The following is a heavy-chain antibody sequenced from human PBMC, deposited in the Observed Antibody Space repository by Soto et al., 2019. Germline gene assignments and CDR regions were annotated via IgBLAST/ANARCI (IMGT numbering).Heavy chain of an antibody. V-gene: IGHV3-23*01. D-gene: IGHD3-22*01. CDR3: ATEGVRHLYYYDSSGYYRFDY. Sequence: GGSLRLSCAASGFTFSSYAMSWVRQAPGKGLEWVSAISGSGGSTYYADSVKGRFTISRDNSKNTLYLQMSSLRAEDTAVYYCATEGVRHLYYYDSSGYYRFDYWGPGTLVNVSS. CDR1: GFTFSSYA. CDR2: ISGSGGST. J-gene: IGHJ4*02.